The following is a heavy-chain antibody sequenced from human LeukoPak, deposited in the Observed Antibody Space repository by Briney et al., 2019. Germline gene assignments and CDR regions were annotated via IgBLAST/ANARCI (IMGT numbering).Heavy chain of an antibody. J-gene: IGHJ4*02. CDR1: GYTFTGYY. CDR3: ARGAEAETSPLDS. CDR2: INPKSGAA. V-gene: IGHV1-2*02. Sequence: ASVKVSCKASGYTFTGYYMHWVRQAPGQGLEWLGWINPKSGAADYAQQFRGRVTMTRDTSINTDYMEMKRVTSDDTAVYYCARGAEAETSPLDSWGQGTLVIVS. D-gene: IGHD6-13*01.